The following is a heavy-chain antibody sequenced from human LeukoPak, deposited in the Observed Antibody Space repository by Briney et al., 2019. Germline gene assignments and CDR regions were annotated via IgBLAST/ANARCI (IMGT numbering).Heavy chain of an antibody. V-gene: IGHV3-23*01. J-gene: IGHJ4*02. CDR3: AKDSVPYGGNSDY. CDR1: GFTFSTYA. D-gene: IGHD4-17*01. Sequence: GGSLRLSCAAPGFTFSTYAMSWVRQAQGKGLEWVSAISGSGGSTYYADSVKGRFTISRDNSKNTLYLQMNSLRAEDTAVYYCAKDSVPYGGNSDYWGQGTLVTVSS. CDR2: ISGSGGST.